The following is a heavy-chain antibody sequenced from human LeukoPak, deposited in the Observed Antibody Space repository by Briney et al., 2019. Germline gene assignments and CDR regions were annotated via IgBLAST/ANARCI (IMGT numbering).Heavy chain of an antibody. V-gene: IGHV4-59*01. J-gene: IGHJ4*02. CDR3: ARDHCSGGSCYPGYFDY. Sequence: SETLSLTCTVSGGSISSYYWSWIRQPPGKGLEWIGHIYYSGSTNYNPSLKSRVTISVDTSKNQFSLKLSSVTAADTAVYYCARDHCSGGSCYPGYFDYWGQGTLVTVSS. CDR1: GGSISSYY. D-gene: IGHD2-15*01. CDR2: IYYSGST.